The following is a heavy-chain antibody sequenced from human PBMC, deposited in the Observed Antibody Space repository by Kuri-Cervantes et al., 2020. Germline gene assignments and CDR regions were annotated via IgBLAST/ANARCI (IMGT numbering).Heavy chain of an antibody. CDR3: AGAGRDRDYYYGMDV. CDR2: IYYSGST. J-gene: IGHJ6*02. D-gene: IGHD3-10*01. V-gene: IGHV4-59*01. Sequence: SETLSLTCTVSGGSISSYYWSWIRQPPGKGLEWIGYIYYSGSTNYNPSLKSRVTISVDTTKNQFSLKLSSVTAADTAVYYCAGAGRDRDYYYGMDVWGQGTTVTVSS. CDR1: GGSISSYY.